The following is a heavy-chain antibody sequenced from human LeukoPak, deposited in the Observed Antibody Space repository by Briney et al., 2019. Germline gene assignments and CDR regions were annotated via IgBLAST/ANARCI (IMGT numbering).Heavy chain of an antibody. Sequence: GGSLRLSCAASGFTFSSYAMHWVRQAPGKGLERVAVISYDGSNKYYADSVKGRFTISRDNSKNTLYLQMNSLRAEDTAVYYCARDGIMITFGYYYYYYMDVWGKGTTVTVSS. J-gene: IGHJ6*03. CDR1: GFTFSSYA. D-gene: IGHD3-16*01. V-gene: IGHV3-30*04. CDR2: ISYDGSNK. CDR3: ARDGIMITFGYYYYYYMDV.